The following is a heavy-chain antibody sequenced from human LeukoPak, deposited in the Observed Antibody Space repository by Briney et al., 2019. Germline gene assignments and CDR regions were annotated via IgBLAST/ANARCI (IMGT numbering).Heavy chain of an antibody. Sequence: GGSLRLSCAASGFTFDDYVMHWVRQTPGKGLEWVSLISWDGGSTYYADSVKGRFTISRDNAKNSLYLQMNSLRAEDTAVYYCASKRRGYGDYDAFDIWGQGTMVTVSS. CDR3: ASKRRGYGDYDAFDI. CDR2: ISWDGGST. D-gene: IGHD4-17*01. CDR1: GFTFDDYV. V-gene: IGHV3-43D*03. J-gene: IGHJ3*02.